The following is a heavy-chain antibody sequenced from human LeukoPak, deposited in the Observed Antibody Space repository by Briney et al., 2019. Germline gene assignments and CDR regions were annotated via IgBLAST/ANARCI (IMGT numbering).Heavy chain of an antibody. CDR2: ISNSDNDI. Sequence: GGSLRLSCAASEFIFSDYYMSWIRQTPGKGLEWISYISNSDNDIYYAGPVKGRFTISRDNTRNSLFLQMNSLRPDDTAVYYCASGSSSVGYWGQGTLVTVS. CDR3: ASGSSSVGY. V-gene: IGHV3-11*01. CDR1: EFIFSDYY. D-gene: IGHD6-6*01. J-gene: IGHJ4*02.